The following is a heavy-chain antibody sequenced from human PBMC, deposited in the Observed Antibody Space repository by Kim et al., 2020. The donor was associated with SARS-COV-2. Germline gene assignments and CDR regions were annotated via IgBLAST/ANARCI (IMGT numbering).Heavy chain of an antibody. J-gene: IGHJ6*03. Sequence: GGSLRLSCAASGFTFSSYGMHWVRQAPGKGLEWVAVIWHDGSNKYYADSVKGRFTISRDNSKNTLYLQMNSLRAEDTAVYYCARDDGIYDYIWGSYRSGGGYYYYMDVWGQGTTVTVSS. CDR3: ARDDGIYDYIWGSYRSGGGYYYYMDV. V-gene: IGHV3-33*01. CDR2: IWHDGSNK. D-gene: IGHD3-16*02. CDR1: GFTFSSYG.